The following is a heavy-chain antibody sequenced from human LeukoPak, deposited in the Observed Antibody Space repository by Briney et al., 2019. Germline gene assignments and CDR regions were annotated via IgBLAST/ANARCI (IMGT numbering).Heavy chain of an antibody. Sequence: PGGSLRLSCAASGFTFSSYWMHWVRHAPGKGLVWVSLINSDGSSTIYADSVKGRFTISRDNAKNTLYLQMNSLRAEDTAVYYCARGLTIFGVVNDAFDIWGQGTMVTVSS. CDR1: GFTFSSYW. CDR2: INSDGSST. V-gene: IGHV3-74*01. CDR3: ARGLTIFGVVNDAFDI. D-gene: IGHD3-3*01. J-gene: IGHJ3*02.